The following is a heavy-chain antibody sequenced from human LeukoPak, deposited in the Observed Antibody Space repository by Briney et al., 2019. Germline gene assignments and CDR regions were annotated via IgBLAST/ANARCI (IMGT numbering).Heavy chain of an antibody. CDR1: GFTVSSNY. D-gene: IGHD3-22*01. Sequence: GGSLRLSCAASGFTVSSNYMSWVRQAPGKGLEWVSVIYSGGSTYYADSVKGRFTISRDNSKNTLYLQMNSLRAEDTAVYYCARDRTYYYDSSGPAPSGMAVWGQGTTVTVSS. V-gene: IGHV3-66*01. CDR3: ARDRTYYYDSSGPAPSGMAV. CDR2: IYSGGST. J-gene: IGHJ6*02.